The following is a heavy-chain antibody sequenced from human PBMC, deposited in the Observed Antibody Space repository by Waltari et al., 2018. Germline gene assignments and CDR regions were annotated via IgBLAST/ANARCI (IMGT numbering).Heavy chain of an antibody. CDR3: VRDSSGTY. J-gene: IGHJ4*02. CDR1: GFTFSSHW. D-gene: IGHD3-22*01. CDR2: INSDGSST. Sequence: EVQLVESGGGLVQPGGSLRLSCAASGFTFSSHWMYWVRQTPGKGLGWVSGINSDGSSTSYADSGKGRVTISRDNAKNTLYLQMNSLRAEDTAVYYCVRDSSGTYWGQGTQVTVSS. V-gene: IGHV3-74*01.